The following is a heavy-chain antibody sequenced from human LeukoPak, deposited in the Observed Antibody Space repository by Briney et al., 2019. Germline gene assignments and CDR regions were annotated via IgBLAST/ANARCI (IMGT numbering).Heavy chain of an antibody. D-gene: IGHD4-23*01. Sequence: PGESLKISCKGSGYSFTSYWIGWVRQMPGKGLEWMGIIYPGDSDARYSPSFQGQVTMSAGKSISTAYLQWSSLKASDTAMYYCARQNYDYGGNAVGNWGQGTLVIVSS. J-gene: IGHJ4*02. CDR3: ARQNYDYGGNAVGN. CDR2: IYPGDSDA. V-gene: IGHV5-51*01. CDR1: GYSFTSYW.